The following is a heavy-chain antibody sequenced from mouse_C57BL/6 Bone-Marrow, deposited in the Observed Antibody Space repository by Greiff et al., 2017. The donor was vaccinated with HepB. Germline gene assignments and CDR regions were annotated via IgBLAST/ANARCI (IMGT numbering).Heavy chain of an antibody. J-gene: IGHJ4*01. V-gene: IGHV1-69*01. CDR3: ARRLGGAMDY. D-gene: IGHD3-2*02. Sequence: QVQLQQPGAELVMPGASVKLSCKASGYTFTSYWMHWVKQRPGQGLEWIGEIDASDSYTNYNRKFKGKSTLTVDKSSSTAYMQLSSLTSEESAVYYCARRLGGAMDYWGQGTSVTVSS. CDR1: GYTFTSYW. CDR2: IDASDSYT.